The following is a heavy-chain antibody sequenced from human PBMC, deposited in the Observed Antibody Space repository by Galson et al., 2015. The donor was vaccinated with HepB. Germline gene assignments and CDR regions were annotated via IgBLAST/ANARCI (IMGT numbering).Heavy chain of an antibody. V-gene: IGHV3-11*01. CDR1: GFTFSDYY. CDR3: ARDCFWSGYYWGWFDP. D-gene: IGHD3-3*01. CDR2: ISSSGSTI. J-gene: IGHJ5*02. Sequence: SLRLSCAASGFTFSDYYMSWIRQAPGKGLEWVPYISSSGSTIYYADSVKGRFTISRDNAKNSLYLQMNSLRAEDTAMYYCARDCFWSGYYWGWFDPWGQGTLVTVSS.